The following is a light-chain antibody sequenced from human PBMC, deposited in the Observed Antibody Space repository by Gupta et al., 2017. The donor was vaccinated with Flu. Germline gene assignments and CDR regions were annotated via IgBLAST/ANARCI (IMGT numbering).Light chain of an antibody. CDR3: QEYNGYWA. V-gene: IGKV1-5*03. J-gene: IGKJ1*01. CDR2: KAS. CDR1: QSISSW. Sequence: LAACASDRVAIFCRASQSISSWLSWYQQKPGKAPKLLIYKASTLETGVPSRFSGSGFGTEFTLTISRLQPDDFATYYCQEYNGYWAFGQGT.